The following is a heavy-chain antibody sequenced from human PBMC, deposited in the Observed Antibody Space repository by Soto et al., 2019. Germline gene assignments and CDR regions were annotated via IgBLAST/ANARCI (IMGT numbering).Heavy chain of an antibody. CDR3: ARYEYGXSLYGVDV. CDR1: GXSXXXYY. D-gene: IGHD6-6*01. CDR2: VDHRGST. J-gene: IGHJ6*02. Sequence: QVHXQQRXAGLLKPSETLSLNCVVSGXSXXXYYXSXXRQTPGMGXEWIGEVDHRGSTTYNPSLKNRASISIDSSKNLFSLELTSVTAADTALXFCARYEYGXSLYGVDVWGQGTRVTVSS. V-gene: IGHV4-34*02.